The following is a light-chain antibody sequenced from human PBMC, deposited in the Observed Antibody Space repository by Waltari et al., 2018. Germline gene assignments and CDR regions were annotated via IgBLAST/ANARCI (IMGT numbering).Light chain of an antibody. CDR2: VNIKGSH. Sequence: QLVLTQSPSASASLGASVKLTCTLSSGHSNNVIAWHQQQPEKGPRYLMKVNIKGSHSKGDEIPDRFSGSSFGAERYLTLSSLQSEDEADYYCQTGGHGTWVFGGGTKLTVL. CDR3: QTGGHGTWV. V-gene: IGLV4-69*02. CDR1: SGHSNNV. J-gene: IGLJ3*02.